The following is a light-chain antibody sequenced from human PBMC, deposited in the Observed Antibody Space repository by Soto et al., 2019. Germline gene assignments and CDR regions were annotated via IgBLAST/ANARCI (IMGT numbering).Light chain of an antibody. CDR3: FSYAGNSVYV. V-gene: IGLV2-23*01. J-gene: IGLJ1*01. CDR2: EGT. CDR1: SSDGGSYNL. Sequence: QSVLTQPASVSGSPGQSITISCTGTSSDGGSYNLVSWFQQLPGKVPKLIIYEGTKRPSGVSDRFSGSKSGYTASLTISGLQAEDAADYYCFSYAGNSVYVFGTGTKLTVL.